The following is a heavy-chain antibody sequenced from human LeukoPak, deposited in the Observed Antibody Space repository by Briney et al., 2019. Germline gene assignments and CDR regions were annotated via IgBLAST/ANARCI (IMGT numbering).Heavy chain of an antibody. CDR2: IKQDGSEK. CDR1: GFTFSSYW. Sequence: GGSLRLSCAASGFTFSSYWMSWVRQALGKGLEWVANIKQDGSEKYYVDSVKGRFTISRDNAKNSLYLQMNSLRAEDTAVYYCAREDLWFGELHYYYYYYGMDVWGQGTTVTVSS. V-gene: IGHV3-7*01. D-gene: IGHD3-10*01. J-gene: IGHJ6*02. CDR3: AREDLWFGELHYYYYYYGMDV.